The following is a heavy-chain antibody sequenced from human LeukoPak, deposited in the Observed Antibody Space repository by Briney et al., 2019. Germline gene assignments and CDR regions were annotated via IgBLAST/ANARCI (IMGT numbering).Heavy chain of an antibody. V-gene: IGHV4-59*01. Sequence: PSETLSLTCTVSGGSISSYYWSWIRQPPGKGLEWIGYIYYSGSTNYNPSLKSRVTISVDTSKNQFSLKLSSVTAADTAVYYCAGDPFRRSMDVWGQGTTVTVSS. CDR2: IYYSGST. CDR1: GGSISSYY. D-gene: IGHD2/OR15-2a*01. J-gene: IGHJ6*02. CDR3: AGDPFRRSMDV.